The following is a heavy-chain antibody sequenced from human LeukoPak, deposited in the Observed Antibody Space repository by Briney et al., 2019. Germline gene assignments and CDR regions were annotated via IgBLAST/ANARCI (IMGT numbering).Heavy chain of an antibody. Sequence: GGSLRLSCAASGFTFSNAWMSWVRQAPGKGLEWVGRIKSTTGAGSSDYAAQGKGSFTISNDNSKNTLYLKMNSLNTEDTAVYYCTTDGGSYSDWLIDYWGQGTLVTVSS. J-gene: IGHJ4*02. CDR1: GFTFSNAW. D-gene: IGHD1-26*01. CDR2: IKSTTGAGSS. V-gene: IGHV3-15*01. CDR3: TTDGGSYSDWLIDY.